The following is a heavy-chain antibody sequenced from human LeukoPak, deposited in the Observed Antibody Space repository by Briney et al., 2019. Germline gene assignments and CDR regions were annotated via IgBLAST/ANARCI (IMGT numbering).Heavy chain of an antibody. CDR1: GYTFTAYY. D-gene: IGHD3/OR15-3a*01. CDR3: ARQGLYDSSDFWTFQH. J-gene: IGHJ1*01. CDR2: INPNSGGT. Sequence: EASVKVSCKASGYTFTAYYMHWVRQAPGQGLEWMGWINPNSGGTRYAQKFQGRVTMTRDTSISTAYMELSSLRSDDTAVYYCARQGLYDSSDFWTFQHWGQGTLVTVSS. V-gene: IGHV1-2*02.